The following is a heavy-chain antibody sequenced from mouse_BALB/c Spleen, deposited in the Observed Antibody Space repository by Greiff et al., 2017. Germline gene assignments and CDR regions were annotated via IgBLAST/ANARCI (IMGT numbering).Heavy chain of an antibody. V-gene: IGHV14-3*02. J-gene: IGHJ2*01. CDR1: GFNIKDTY. CDR3: ARDYGSSWDYFDY. D-gene: IGHD1-1*01. Sequence: EVQLQQSGAELVKPGASVKLSCTASGFNIKDTYMHWVKQRPEQGLEWIGRIDPANGNTKYDPKFQGKATITADTSSNTAYLQLSSLTSEDTAVYYCARDYGSSWDYFDYWGQGTTLTVSS. CDR2: IDPANGNT.